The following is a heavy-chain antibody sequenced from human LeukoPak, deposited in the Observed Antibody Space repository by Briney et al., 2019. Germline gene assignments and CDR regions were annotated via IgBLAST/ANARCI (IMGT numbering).Heavy chain of an antibody. CDR1: GGSISSYY. Sequence: PSETLSLTCTVSGGSISSYYWSWIRQPPGKGLEWIGYIYYSGSTNYNPSLKSRVTISVDTSKNQFSLKLSSVTAADTAVYYCARAPAIAAAGTGWFDPWGQGTLVTVSS. CDR3: ARAPAIAAAGTGWFDP. V-gene: IGHV4-59*01. D-gene: IGHD6-13*01. J-gene: IGHJ5*02. CDR2: IYYSGST.